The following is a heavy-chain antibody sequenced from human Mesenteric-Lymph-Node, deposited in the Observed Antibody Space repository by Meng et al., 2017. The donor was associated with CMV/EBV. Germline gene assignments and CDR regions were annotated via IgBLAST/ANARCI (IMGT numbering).Heavy chain of an antibody. D-gene: IGHD6-19*01. CDR3: ARLNSGWYFDY. CDR2: IYWDDDK. V-gene: IGHV2-5*02. Sequence: CTFSGFSLSTSGVGVGWIRQPPGKALEWLALIYWDDDKRYSPSLRSRLTITKDTSKNQVVLTMTNMDPVDTATYYCARLNSGWYFDYWGQGTLVTVSS. J-gene: IGHJ4*02. CDR1: GFSLSTSGVG.